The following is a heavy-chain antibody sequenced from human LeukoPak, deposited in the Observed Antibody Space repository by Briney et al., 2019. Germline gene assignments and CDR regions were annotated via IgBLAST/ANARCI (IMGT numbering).Heavy chain of an antibody. J-gene: IGHJ4*02. CDR3: ARQGSNSSGWYPVDD. D-gene: IGHD6-19*01. Sequence: ASVTVSCKASGCTFTAYYIHWLRQAPGQGLEWMGWMNPNSGGTKYAQTFQGRVTLTRDTSISTAYLELSSLTSDDTAVYFCARQGSNSSGWYPVDDWGQGTLVTVSS. CDR1: GCTFTAYY. CDR2: MNPNSGGT. V-gene: IGHV1-2*02.